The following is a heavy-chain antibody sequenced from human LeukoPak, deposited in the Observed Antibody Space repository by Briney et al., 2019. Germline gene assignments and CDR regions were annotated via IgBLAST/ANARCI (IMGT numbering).Heavy chain of an antibody. V-gene: IGHV4-38-2*02. CDR2: IYHSGST. D-gene: IGHD1-1*01. CDR1: GYSISSGYY. J-gene: IGHJ3*02. Sequence: SETLSLTCTVSGYSISSGYYWGWIRQPPGKGLEWIGSIYHSGSTYYNPSLKSRVTISVDTSKNHFSLKLSSVTAADTAVYYCARWLERDAFDIWGQGTMVTVSS. CDR3: ARWLERDAFDI.